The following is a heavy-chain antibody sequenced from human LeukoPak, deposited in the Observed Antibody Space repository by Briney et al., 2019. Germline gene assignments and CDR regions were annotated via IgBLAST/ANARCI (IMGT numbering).Heavy chain of an antibody. CDR3: ARLLYDSRGYYYFDY. CDR1: GGSVSSGSYY. CDR2: VYYSGST. D-gene: IGHD3-22*01. V-gene: IGHV4-61*01. J-gene: IGHJ4*02. Sequence: SETLSLTCTVSGGSVSSGSYYWSWIRQPPGKGLEWIGYVYYSGSTNYNPSLKSRVTISVDTSKNQFSLKLRSVTAADTAVYYCARLLYDSRGYYYFDYWGQGTLVTVSS.